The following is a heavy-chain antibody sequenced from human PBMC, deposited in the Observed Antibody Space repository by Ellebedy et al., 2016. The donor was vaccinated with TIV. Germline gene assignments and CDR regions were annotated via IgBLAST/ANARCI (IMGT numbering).Heavy chain of an antibody. CDR2: ISYDGSNK. V-gene: IGHV3-30-3*01. J-gene: IGHJ6*02. CDR3: AREATSHDLGGGFLEWYL. Sequence: GESLKISXAASGFTFSSYAMHWVRQAPGKGLEWVAVISYDGSNKYYADSVKGRFTISRDNSKNTLYLQMNSLRAEDTAVYYCAREATSHDLGGGFLEWYLWGQGTTVTVSS. CDR1: GFTFSSYA. D-gene: IGHD3-3*01.